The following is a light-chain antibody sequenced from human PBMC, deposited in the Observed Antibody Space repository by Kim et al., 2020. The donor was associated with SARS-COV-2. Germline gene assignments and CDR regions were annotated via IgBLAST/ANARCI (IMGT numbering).Light chain of an antibody. V-gene: IGKV1-16*01. J-gene: IGKJ5*01. Sequence: DIHMTQSPSSLSASIGDRVTITCRASEGIAKSLAWFQQKPGTAPKCLIYGASTLEPGVPSRFSGRRSGTEFTLTINSLQPEDFATYYCQQFNAFQITFGQGTRLEIK. CDR3: QQFNAFQIT. CDR2: GAS. CDR1: EGIAKS.